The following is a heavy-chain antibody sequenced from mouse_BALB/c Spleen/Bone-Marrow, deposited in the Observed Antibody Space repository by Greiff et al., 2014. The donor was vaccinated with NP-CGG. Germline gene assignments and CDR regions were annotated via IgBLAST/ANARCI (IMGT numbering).Heavy chain of an antibody. CDR2: IRNKANGYTT. D-gene: IGHD1-1*01. V-gene: IGHV7-3*02. Sequence: EVMLVESGGGLVQPGGSLGLSCATSGFTFTDYYMSWVRQPPGKALEWLGFIRNKANGYTTEYSASVKGRFTISRDNSQSILYLQMNTLRAEDSATYYCARIGSSFYYYAMDYWGQGTSVTVSS. CDR1: GFTFTDYY. J-gene: IGHJ4*01. CDR3: ARIGSSFYYYAMDY.